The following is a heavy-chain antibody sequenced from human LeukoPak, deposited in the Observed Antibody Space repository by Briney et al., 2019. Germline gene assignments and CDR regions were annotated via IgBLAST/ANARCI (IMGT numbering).Heavy chain of an antibody. CDR1: GGSISSSNW. D-gene: IGHD3-22*01. J-gene: IGHJ4*02. V-gene: IGHV4-4*02. Sequence: PSETLSLTCAVSGGSISSSNWWSWVRQPPGKGLEWIGEIYHSGSTNYNPSLKSRVTISVDKSKNQFSLKLSSVTAADTAVYYCARARGGYYYDSSGSRAFDYWGQGTLVTVSS. CDR3: ARARGGYYYDSSGSRAFDY. CDR2: IYHSGST.